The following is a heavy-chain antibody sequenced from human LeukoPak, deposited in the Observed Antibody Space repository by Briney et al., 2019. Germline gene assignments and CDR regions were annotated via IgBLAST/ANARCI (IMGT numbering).Heavy chain of an antibody. CDR1: GCSISSYY. CDR3: AREAQQQLAPSGGDFDN. CDR2: IYTSGST. Sequence: PSETLSLTCTVSGCSISSYYWSWIRQPAGRGLEWIGRIYTSGSTNYNPSLKSRVTISVDKSKNQFSMKLSSVTAADTAVYYSAREAQQQLAPSGGDFDNWGHGALVTVSS. D-gene: IGHD6-13*01. V-gene: IGHV4-4*07. J-gene: IGHJ4*03.